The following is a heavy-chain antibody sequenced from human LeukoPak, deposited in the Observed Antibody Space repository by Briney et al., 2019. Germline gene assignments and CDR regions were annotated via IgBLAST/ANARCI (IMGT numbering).Heavy chain of an antibody. D-gene: IGHD3-3*01. J-gene: IGHJ4*02. Sequence: SETLSLTCTVSGGSISSSPYYWGWIRQPPGKGLEWIGSSYYSGSTYYNPSLKSRVTISVDTSKNQFSLKLSSVTAADTAVYYCARILGEFWSGYSYYFDYWGQGTLVTVSS. CDR3: ARILGEFWSGYSYYFDY. CDR2: SYYSGST. V-gene: IGHV4-39*07. CDR1: GGSISSSPYY.